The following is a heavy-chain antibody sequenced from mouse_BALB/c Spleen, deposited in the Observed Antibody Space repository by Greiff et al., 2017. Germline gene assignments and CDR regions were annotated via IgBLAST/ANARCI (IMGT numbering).Heavy chain of an antibody. V-gene: IGHV2-9*02. J-gene: IGHJ3*01. CDR2: IWAGGST. Sequence: QVQLKESGPGLVAPSQSLSITCTVSGFSLTSYGVHWVRQPPGKGLEWLGVIWAGGSTNYNSALMSRLSISKDNSKSQVFLKMNSLQTDDTAMYYCARLPTGTRFAYWGQGTLVTVSA. CDR1: GFSLTSYG. D-gene: IGHD4-1*02. CDR3: ARLPTGTRFAY.